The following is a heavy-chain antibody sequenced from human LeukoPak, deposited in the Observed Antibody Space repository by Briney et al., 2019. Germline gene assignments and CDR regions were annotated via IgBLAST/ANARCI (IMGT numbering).Heavy chain of an antibody. D-gene: IGHD3-22*01. V-gene: IGHV3-48*01. CDR1: GFTFSSYN. CDR3: AKDSRGYYYDSSGS. J-gene: IGHJ5*02. Sequence: GGSLRLSCAASGFTFSSYNMNWVRQAPGKGLEWVSYISSSSSTIYYADSVKGRFTISRDNSKNTLYLQMNSLRAEDTAVYYCAKDSRGYYYDSSGSWGQGTLVTVSS. CDR2: ISSSSSTI.